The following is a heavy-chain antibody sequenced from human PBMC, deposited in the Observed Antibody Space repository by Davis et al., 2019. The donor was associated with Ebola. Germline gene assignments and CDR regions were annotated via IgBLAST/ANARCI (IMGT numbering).Heavy chain of an antibody. Sequence: PSETLSLTCTVSGGSISSYYWSWIRQPPGKGLEWIGYIYYSGSTNYNPSLKSRVTISVDTSKNQFSLKLSSVTAADTAVYYCARGSSGMATTLDYWGRGTLVTVSS. CDR3: ARGSSGMATTLDY. D-gene: IGHD5-24*01. J-gene: IGHJ4*02. CDR2: IYYSGST. CDR1: GGSISSYY. V-gene: IGHV4-59*01.